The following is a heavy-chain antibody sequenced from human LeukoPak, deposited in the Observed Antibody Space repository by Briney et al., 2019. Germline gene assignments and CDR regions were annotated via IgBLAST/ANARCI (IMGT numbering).Heavy chain of an antibody. V-gene: IGHV3-23*01. Sequence: GGSLRLSCAASGFSFDTCAMNWVRQAPGKGLEGVAAISGYGTDTYYADSVKGRFTISRDNSKNTLYLQMNSLRAEDTAVYYCARTSGSYSPYYYGMDVWGQGTTVTVSS. CDR3: ARTSGSYSPYYYGMDV. J-gene: IGHJ6*02. CDR2: ISGYGTDT. D-gene: IGHD1-26*01. CDR1: GFSFDTCA.